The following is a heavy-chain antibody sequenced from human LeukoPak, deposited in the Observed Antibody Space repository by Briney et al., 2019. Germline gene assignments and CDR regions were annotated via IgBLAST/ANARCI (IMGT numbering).Heavy chain of an antibody. V-gene: IGHV4-59*12. D-gene: IGHD6-6*01. J-gene: IGHJ6*03. CDR1: GGSISSYY. CDR3: ARARIAARPYYYYYMDV. CDR2: IYYSGST. Sequence: SETLSLTCTVSGGSISSYYWSWIRQPPGKGLEWIGYIYYSGSTNYNPSLKSRVTMSVDTSKNQFSLKLSSVTAADTAVYYCARARIAARPYYYYYMDVWGKGTTVTVSS.